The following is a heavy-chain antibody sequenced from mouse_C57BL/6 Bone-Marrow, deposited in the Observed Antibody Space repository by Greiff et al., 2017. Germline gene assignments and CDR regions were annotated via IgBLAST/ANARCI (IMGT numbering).Heavy chain of an antibody. D-gene: IGHD4-1*01. CDR3: ASRLNGILSPHYFDY. CDR1: GYTFTSYW. Sequence: VQLQQPGAELVKPGASVKMSCKASGYTFTSYWITWVKQRPGQGLEWIGDIYPGSGSTNYNEKFKSKATLTVDTSSSTAYMQLSSLTSEDSAVYYCASRLNGILSPHYFDYWGQGTTLTVSS. CDR2: IYPGSGST. J-gene: IGHJ2*01. V-gene: IGHV1-55*01.